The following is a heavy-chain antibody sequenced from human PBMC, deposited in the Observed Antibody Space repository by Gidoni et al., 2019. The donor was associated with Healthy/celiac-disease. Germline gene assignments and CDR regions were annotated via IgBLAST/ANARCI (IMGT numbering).Heavy chain of an antibody. V-gene: IGHV1-58*01. Sequence: QMQLVQSGPEVKKPGTSVKVSCKASGFTFTSSAVQWVRQARGQRLEWIGWIVVGSGNTNYAQKFQERVTITRDMSTSTAYMELSSLRSEDTAVYYCAATLSMVQGVSFDYWGQGTLVTVSS. D-gene: IGHD3-10*01. J-gene: IGHJ4*02. CDR2: IVVGSGNT. CDR3: AATLSMVQGVSFDY. CDR1: GFTFTSSA.